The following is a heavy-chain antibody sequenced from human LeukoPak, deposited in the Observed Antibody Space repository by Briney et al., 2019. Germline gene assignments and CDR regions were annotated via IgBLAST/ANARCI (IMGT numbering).Heavy chain of an antibody. D-gene: IGHD3-9*01. V-gene: IGHV3-21*01. J-gene: IGHJ4*02. Sequence: GGSLRLSCAASGFTFSGYSMSWGRQAPGKGLEWVSSISSGSGYIYYADSVKGRFTISRDNAKNSLYLQTNSLRAEDTAVYYCARQDYDILTGRFDYWGQGPLVTVSS. CDR1: GFTFSGYS. CDR3: ARQDYDILTGRFDY. CDR2: ISSGSGYI.